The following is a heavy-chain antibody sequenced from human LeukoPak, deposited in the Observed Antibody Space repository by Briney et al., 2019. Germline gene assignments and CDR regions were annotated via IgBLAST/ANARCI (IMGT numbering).Heavy chain of an antibody. D-gene: IGHD3-16*01. V-gene: IGHV3-23*01. CDR1: GLSFTSFA. Sequence: GGSLRLSCAASGLSFTSFAMSWARQAPARGPEWVSSLRGDGETFYADSVRGRFTLSRDDSRNTVYLQLNNLRVEDTAIYYCARASWVSSADAVRWGQGTQVTVSS. J-gene: IGHJ4*02. CDR2: LRGDGET. CDR3: ARASWVSSADAVR.